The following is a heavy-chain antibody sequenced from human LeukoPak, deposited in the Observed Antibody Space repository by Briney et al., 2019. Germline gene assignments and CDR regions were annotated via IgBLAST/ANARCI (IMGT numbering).Heavy chain of an antibody. D-gene: IGHD3-3*01. V-gene: IGHV3-48*03. CDR2: ISSSGSTI. J-gene: IGHJ6*02. CDR3: ARDAVLLLDFWSGTMDV. CDR1: GFTFSSYE. Sequence: WGSLRLSCAASGFTFSSYEMNWVRQAPGKGLEWVSYISSSGSTIYYADSVKGRFTISRDNAKNSLYLQMNSLRAEDTAVYYCARDAVLLLDFWSGTMDVWGQATTVTVSS.